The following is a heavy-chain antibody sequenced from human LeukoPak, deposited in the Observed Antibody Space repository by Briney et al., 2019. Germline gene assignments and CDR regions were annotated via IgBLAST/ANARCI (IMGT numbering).Heavy chain of an antibody. D-gene: IGHD1-1*01. CDR2: ISYDGSNK. CDR1: GFTFSSYA. Sequence: GGSLRLSCAASGFTFSSYAMHWVRQAPGKGLEWVAVISYDGSNKYYADSVRGRFTISRDNSKNTLYLQMNSLTAEDTAVFYCAKDYKWSFDVWGRGTPVTVSS. J-gene: IGHJ2*01. V-gene: IGHV3-30-3*01. CDR3: AKDYKWSFDV.